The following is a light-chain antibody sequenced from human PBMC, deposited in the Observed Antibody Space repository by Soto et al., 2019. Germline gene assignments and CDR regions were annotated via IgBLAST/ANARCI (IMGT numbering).Light chain of an antibody. J-gene: IGLJ1*01. Sequence: QSVLPQPPSVSAAPGQRVTISCSGGSFNIGNQGVNWYLQIPGKPPTVVIYNNEFLSSGVSDRFSGSKSGTSASLAISGLQSEDEGDYFCLAWDSSLNGYVCGTGTKVTVL. V-gene: IGLV1-36*01. CDR2: NNE. CDR3: LAWDSSLNGYV. CDR1: SFNIGNQG.